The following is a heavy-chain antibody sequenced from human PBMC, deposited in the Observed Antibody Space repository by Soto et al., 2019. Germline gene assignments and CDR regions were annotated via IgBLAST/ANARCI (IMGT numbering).Heavy chain of an antibody. CDR1: GYSFISYS. Sequence: QVQFVQSGAEVKKPGASVKVSCQASGYSFISYSVHWVRQAPGQRLEWVGYIDLVNDNTKYSQKLQGRLTFTKDTSASTAYMELGGLRSEDTAVYYCARSFNVAFDYWGQGTLVTVSS. V-gene: IGHV1-3*01. D-gene: IGHD3-10*01. J-gene: IGHJ4*02. CDR2: IDLVNDNT. CDR3: ARSFNVAFDY.